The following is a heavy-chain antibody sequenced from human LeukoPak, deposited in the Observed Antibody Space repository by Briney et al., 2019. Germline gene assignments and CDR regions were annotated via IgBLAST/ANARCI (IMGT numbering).Heavy chain of an antibody. CDR2: ISSSSSYI. CDR1: GFTFSTYS. Sequence: GGSLRLSCAASGFTFSTYSMNWVRQAPGKGLEWASSISSSSSYIHYAYSVKGRFTISRDNAKNSLFLQMNSLRAEDTAVYYCAGINDYGDPTGAFDIWGQGTMVTVSS. CDR3: AGINDYGDPTGAFDI. J-gene: IGHJ3*02. D-gene: IGHD4-17*01. V-gene: IGHV3-21*01.